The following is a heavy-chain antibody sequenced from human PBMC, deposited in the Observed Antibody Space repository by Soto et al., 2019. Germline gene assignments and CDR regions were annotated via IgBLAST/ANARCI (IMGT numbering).Heavy chain of an antibody. Sequence: GGSLRLSCAASGFTFSSYSMNWVRQAPGKGLEWVSSISSSSSYIYYADSVKGRFTISRDNAKNSLYLQMNSLRAEDTAVYYCARDQQWLTRDPDPWGQGTLVTVS. CDR3: ARDQQWLTRDPDP. CDR1: GFTFSSYS. CDR2: ISSSSSYI. V-gene: IGHV3-21*01. J-gene: IGHJ5*02. D-gene: IGHD6-19*01.